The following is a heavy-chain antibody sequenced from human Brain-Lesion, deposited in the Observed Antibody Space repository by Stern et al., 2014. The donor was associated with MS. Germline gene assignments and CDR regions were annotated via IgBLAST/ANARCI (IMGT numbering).Heavy chain of an antibody. CDR3: AGEEDIRYCSGGSCTGNWFDP. V-gene: IGHV4-39*01. Sequence: QVQLVESGPGLVKPSETLSLTCTVAGGSVSSTSYAWAWIRQPPGKGLEWIGTIYYSGNNYYSSSLKSRLTISLDTSQHQFSLQLRSVTAADTAVYYCAGEEDIRYCSGGSCTGNWFDPWGQGTLVTVSS. CDR2: IYYSGNN. CDR1: GGSVSSTSYA. D-gene: IGHD2-15*01. J-gene: IGHJ5*02.